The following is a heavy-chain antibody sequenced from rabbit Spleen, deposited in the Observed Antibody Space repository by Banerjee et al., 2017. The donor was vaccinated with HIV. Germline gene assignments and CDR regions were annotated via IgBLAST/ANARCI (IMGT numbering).Heavy chain of an antibody. V-gene: IGHV1S47*01. CDR3: ARSGYVGGDYTWDL. J-gene: IGHJ3*01. D-gene: IGHD1-1*01. Sequence: QDQLVESGGGLVQPGGSLTLSCKASGFDFTNYGVSWVRQAPGKGLEWIGYIDPVFGITYYANWVNGRFSISRENAQNTVFLQMTSLTAADTATYFCARSGYVGGDYTWDLWGQGTLVTVS. CDR1: GFDFTNYG. CDR2: IDPVFGIT.